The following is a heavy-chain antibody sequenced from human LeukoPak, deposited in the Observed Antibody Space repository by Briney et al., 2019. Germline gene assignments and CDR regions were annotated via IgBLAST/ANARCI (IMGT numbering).Heavy chain of an antibody. CDR1: GGSISSSSYY. Sequence: SETLSLTCTVSGGSISSSSYYWGWIRQPPGKGLEWIGSIYYSGSTYYNPSLKSRVTISVDTSQNQFSLKLSSVTAADTAVYYCARVVVIVATGEYFDYWGQGTLVTVSS. CDR2: IYYSGST. D-gene: IGHD5-12*01. CDR3: ARVVVIVATGEYFDY. J-gene: IGHJ4*02. V-gene: IGHV4-39*07.